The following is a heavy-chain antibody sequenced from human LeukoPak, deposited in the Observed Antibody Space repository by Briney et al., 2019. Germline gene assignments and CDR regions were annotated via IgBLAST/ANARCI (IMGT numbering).Heavy chain of an antibody. Sequence: SETLSLTCTVSGGSISSYYWSWIRQPPGKGLEWIGYIYYSGSTNYNPSLKSRVTISVDTSKNQFSLKLSSVTAADTAVYYCARHEEEDGYNAKPVDYWGQGTLVTVSS. V-gene: IGHV4-59*01. J-gene: IGHJ4*02. CDR2: IYYSGST. CDR1: GGSISSYY. CDR3: ARHEEEDGYNAKPVDY. D-gene: IGHD5-24*01.